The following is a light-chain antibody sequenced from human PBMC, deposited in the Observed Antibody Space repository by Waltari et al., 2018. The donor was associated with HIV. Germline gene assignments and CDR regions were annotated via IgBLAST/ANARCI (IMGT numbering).Light chain of an antibody. CDR2: EVK. CDR3: CSYAGSDTLV. V-gene: IGLV2-23*02. CDR1: SSNVGTSNL. Sequence: HSALTQPASVSGSPGQSITISCTGPSSNVGTSNLVSWYPQHPGKAPKLLIYEVKRRPSGLSERFSGSKSGNTASLTVSGLQAEDEAIYYCCSYAGSDTLVFGGGTSLTIL. J-gene: IGLJ3*02.